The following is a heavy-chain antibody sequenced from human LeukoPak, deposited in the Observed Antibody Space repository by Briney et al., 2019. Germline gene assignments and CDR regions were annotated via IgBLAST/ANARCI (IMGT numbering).Heavy chain of an antibody. Sequence: GRSLRLSCAASGFTFSSYSIHWVRQAPGKGLEWVAVISYDGSNKYYADSVKGRFTISRDNSKNTLYLEMNSLRTEDTAVYYCAKDTTGGYDEYYYYYLDVWGKGTTVTVSS. V-gene: IGHV3-30*18. CDR3: AKDTTGGYDEYYYYYLDV. CDR1: GFTFSSYS. J-gene: IGHJ6*03. D-gene: IGHD5-12*01. CDR2: ISYDGSNK.